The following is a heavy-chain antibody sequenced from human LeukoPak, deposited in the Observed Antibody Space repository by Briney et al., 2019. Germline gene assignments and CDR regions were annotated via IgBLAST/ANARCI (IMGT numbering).Heavy chain of an antibody. CDR3: ATVGRYCGRSSYDHAAFDI. Sequence: GGSLRLSCEASGFTFSSYSMSWVRQAPGKGLEWVSAISYSGGNTYYADSVKGGFTISRDISKNTLYLQMNSLRAEHRAVYYYATVGRYCGRSSYDHAAFDIWGQGTMVTVSS. CDR2: ISYSGGNT. D-gene: IGHD2-2*01. V-gene: IGHV3-23*01. CDR1: GFTFSSYS. J-gene: IGHJ3*02.